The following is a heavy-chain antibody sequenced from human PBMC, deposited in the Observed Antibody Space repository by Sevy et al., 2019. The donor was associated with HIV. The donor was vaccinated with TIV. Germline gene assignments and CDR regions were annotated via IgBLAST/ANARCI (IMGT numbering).Heavy chain of an antibody. J-gene: IGHJ4*02. V-gene: IGHV4-59*01. CDR1: GGSISSYY. CDR3: ARAEGANFDY. Sequence: SETLSLTCTVSGGSISSYYWSWIRQPPGKGLEWIGDIYYSGSTNYNPSLKSRVTISVDTSKNQFSLKLSSVTAADTAVFYCARAEGANFDYWGQGTLVTVSS. CDR2: IYYSGST.